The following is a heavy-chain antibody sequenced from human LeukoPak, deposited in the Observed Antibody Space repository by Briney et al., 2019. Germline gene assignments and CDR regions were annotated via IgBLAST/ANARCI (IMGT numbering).Heavy chain of an antibody. J-gene: IGHJ4*02. CDR2: INHSGST. V-gene: IGHV4-34*01. D-gene: IGHD3-10*01. CDR1: GGSFSGYY. Sequence: SETLSLTCAVYGGSFSGYYWSWIRQPPGKGLEWIGEINHSGSTNYNPSLKSRVTISVDTSKNQFSLKLSSVTAADTAVYYCARGSVVTMVQGAPGSFDYWGQGTLVTVSS. CDR3: ARGSVVTMVQGAPGSFDY.